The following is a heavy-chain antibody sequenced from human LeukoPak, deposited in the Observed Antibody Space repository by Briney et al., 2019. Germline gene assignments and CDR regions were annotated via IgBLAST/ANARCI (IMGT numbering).Heavy chain of an antibody. J-gene: IGHJ4*02. Sequence: SETLSLTCTVSGGSISSYYWSWIRQSPGKGLEWIGYIYYSGSINYNPSLKSRVTISLDTSKNQFSLKLSSVTAADTAVYYCAGHHPRNTVDFWGQGTLVTVSS. V-gene: IGHV4-59*08. CDR2: IYYSGSI. D-gene: IGHD2-8*02. CDR1: GGSISSYY. CDR3: AGHHPRNTVDF.